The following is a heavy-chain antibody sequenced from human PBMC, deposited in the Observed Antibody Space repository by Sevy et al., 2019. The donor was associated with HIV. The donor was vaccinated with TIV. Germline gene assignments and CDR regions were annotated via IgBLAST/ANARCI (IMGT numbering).Heavy chain of an antibody. V-gene: IGHV3-30*04. CDR3: AKEVGTSGRCGYFNY. CDR2: ISYDESK. J-gene: IGHJ4*02. Sequence: GGSLRLSCAASEITFSTAIIHWVRQAPGKGLEWVAAISYDESKYYADSVKGRLTISRDSSTKTVYLEMSSLRTEDTAVYYCAKEVGTSGRCGYFNYWGQGTLVTVSS. CDR1: EITFSTAI. D-gene: IGHD6-19*01.